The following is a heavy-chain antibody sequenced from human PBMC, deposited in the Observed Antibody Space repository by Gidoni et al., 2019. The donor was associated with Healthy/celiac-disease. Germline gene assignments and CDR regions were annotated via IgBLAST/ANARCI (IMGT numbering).Heavy chain of an antibody. CDR3: ARDQRIHCGGDCYAFDY. Sequence: QVQLQESGPGLVKPSQTLSLTCTVSGGSISSGGYYWSWIRQHPGKGLEWIGYIYYSGSTYYNPSLKSRVTISVDTSKNQFSLKLSSVTAADTAVYYCARDQRIHCGGDCYAFDYWGQGTLVTVSS. CDR1: GGSISSGGYY. CDR2: IYYSGST. D-gene: IGHD2-21*01. J-gene: IGHJ4*02. V-gene: IGHV4-31*03.